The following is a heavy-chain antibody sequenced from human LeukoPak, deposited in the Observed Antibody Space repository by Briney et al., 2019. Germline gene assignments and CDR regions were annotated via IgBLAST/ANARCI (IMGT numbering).Heavy chain of an antibody. CDR2: IGGGGTNT. Sequence: GGSLRLSCAASGFTFTDFAMNWVRQAPGKGLEWVSGIGGGGTNTDYADSVKGRFTISRDNSKNTLTLQMSSLRADDTAVYFCAKDARGYHRPIDHWGQGILVIVSS. CDR1: GFTFTDFA. D-gene: IGHD3-22*01. V-gene: IGHV3-23*01. J-gene: IGHJ4*02. CDR3: AKDARGYHRPIDH.